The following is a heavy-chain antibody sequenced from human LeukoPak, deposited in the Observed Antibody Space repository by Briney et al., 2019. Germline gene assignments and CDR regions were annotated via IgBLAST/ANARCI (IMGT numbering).Heavy chain of an antibody. Sequence: ASVKVSCKASGYIFTGYYMRWVRQAPGQGLEWMGWINPNSGGTNYAQKFQGRVTMTRDTSISTAYMEPSRLRSDDTAVYYCARDHRGGLNWFDPWGQGTLVTVSS. V-gene: IGHV1-2*02. J-gene: IGHJ5*02. CDR2: INPNSGGT. CDR1: GYIFTGYY. D-gene: IGHD3-10*01. CDR3: ARDHRGGLNWFDP.